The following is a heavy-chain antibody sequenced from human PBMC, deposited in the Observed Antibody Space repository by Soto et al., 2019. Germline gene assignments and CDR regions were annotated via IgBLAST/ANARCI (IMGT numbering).Heavy chain of an antibody. V-gene: IGHV4-59*12. J-gene: IGHJ4*02. D-gene: IGHD1-26*01. CDR3: ARGSGSYFLFDS. CDR2: TQNSGST. CDR1: GSSISSYY. Sequence: PSETLSLTCSVSGSSISSYYWNWIRQPPGKGLEWIGYTQNSGSTNYHPSLKSRVTISVDTSKNQFSLKLSSVTAADTAVYYCARGSGSYFLFDSWGQGTLVTVSS.